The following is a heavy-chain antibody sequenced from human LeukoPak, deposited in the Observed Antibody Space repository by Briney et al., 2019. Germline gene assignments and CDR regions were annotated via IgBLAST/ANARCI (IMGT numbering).Heavy chain of an antibody. CDR2: ISGSGGST. CDR3: AKRPGYGDYANEYFQH. D-gene: IGHD4-17*01. V-gene: IGHV3-23*01. CDR1: GFPFSSYA. J-gene: IGHJ1*01. Sequence: PGGSLRLSCAASGFPFSSYAMSWVRQAPGKGLEWVSAISGSGGSTYYADSVKGRFTISRDNSKNTLYLQMNSLRAEDTAVYYCAKRPGYGDYANEYFQHWGQGTLVTVSS.